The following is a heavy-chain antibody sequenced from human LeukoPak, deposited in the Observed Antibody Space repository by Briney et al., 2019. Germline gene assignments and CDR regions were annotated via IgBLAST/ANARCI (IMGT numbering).Heavy chain of an antibody. J-gene: IGHJ5*02. CDR1: GYTFTSYA. D-gene: IGHD6-13*01. V-gene: IGHV1-18*01. CDR3: ARELFDSHWYAAGTNWLDP. Sequence: ASVKVSCKASGYTFTSYAISWVRQAPGEGLEWMGWISAYNDNTNYAQKFQGRLTMTTDKSTSTAYMELRSLRSDDTAVYYCARELFDSHWYAAGTNWLDPWGQGTLVTVSS. CDR2: ISAYNDNT.